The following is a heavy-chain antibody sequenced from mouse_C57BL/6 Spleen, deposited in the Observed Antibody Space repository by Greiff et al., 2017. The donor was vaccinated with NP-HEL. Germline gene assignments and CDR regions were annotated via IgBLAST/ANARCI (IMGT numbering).Heavy chain of an antibody. CDR2: INPGSGGT. V-gene: IGHV1-54*01. D-gene: IGHD2-5*01. Sequence: QVQLKQSGAELVRPGTSVKVSCKASGYAFTNYLIEWVKQRPGQGLEWIGVINPGSGGTNYNEKFKGKATLTADNSSSTAYMQLSSLTSEDSAVYFCAREGYSNSLDYWGQGTTLTVSS. CDR1: GYAFTNYL. CDR3: AREGYSNSLDY. J-gene: IGHJ2*01.